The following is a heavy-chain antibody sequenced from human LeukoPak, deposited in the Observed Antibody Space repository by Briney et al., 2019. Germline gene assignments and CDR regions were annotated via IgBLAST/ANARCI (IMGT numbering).Heavy chain of an antibody. D-gene: IGHD4-17*01. V-gene: IGHV3-74*01. J-gene: IGHJ4*02. CDR2: INSDGIST. Sequence: GGSLRLSCAASRFTFSRYWMHWVRQAPGKGLVWVSRINSDGISTSYADSVKGRFTISRDNAKNTLYLQMNSLRAEDTAVYYCARGRTHDYGVDYFDYWGQGTLVTVSS. CDR1: RFTFSRYW. CDR3: ARGRTHDYGVDYFDY.